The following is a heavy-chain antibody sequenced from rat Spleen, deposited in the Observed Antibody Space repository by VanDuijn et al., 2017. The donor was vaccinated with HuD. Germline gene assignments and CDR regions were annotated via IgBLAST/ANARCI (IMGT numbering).Heavy chain of an antibody. CDR3: AKPTTVIPFNY. CDR2: IVDDGSNT. D-gene: IGHD1-11*01. V-gene: IGHV5-17*01. Sequence: EVQLVESDGGLVQPGGSLKLSCSASGFIFRDYTMAWVRQAPKKGLEWVAAIVDDGSNTFYRDSVKGRFIISRDNAKSTLYLQVDGLRSEDTAIYYCAKPTTVIPFNYWGQGVMVTVSS. CDR1: GFIFRDYT. J-gene: IGHJ2*01.